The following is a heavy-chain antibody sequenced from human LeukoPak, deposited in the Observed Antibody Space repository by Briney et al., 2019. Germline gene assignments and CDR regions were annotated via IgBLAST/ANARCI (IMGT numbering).Heavy chain of an antibody. CDR1: GFTFRSYW. J-gene: IGHJ6*03. CDR3: AKVLSSSSSWYEGWAGDYYYYYMDV. D-gene: IGHD6-13*01. CDR2: IKQDGSEK. V-gene: IGHV3-7*03. Sequence: PGGSLRLSCAASGFTFRSYWMSWVRQAPGKGLEWVANIKQDGSEKYYVDSVKGRFTISRDNSKNTLYLQMNSLRAEDTAVYYCAKVLSSSSSWYEGWAGDYYYYYMDVWGKGTTVTISS.